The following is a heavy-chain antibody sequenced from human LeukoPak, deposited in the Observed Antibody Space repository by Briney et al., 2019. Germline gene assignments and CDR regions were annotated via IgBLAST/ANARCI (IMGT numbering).Heavy chain of an antibody. CDR3: AHRGYPYY. D-gene: IGHD3-22*01. Sequence: GGSLRLSCAASGFTFRSTVMTWVRQAPGKGLEWVSAISGSGGSTYYADSVKGRFTISRDNSKNTLYLQMNSLRAEDTAVYYCAHRGYPYYWGQGTLVTVSS. J-gene: IGHJ4*02. V-gene: IGHV3-23*01. CDR1: GFTFRSTV. CDR2: ISGSGGST.